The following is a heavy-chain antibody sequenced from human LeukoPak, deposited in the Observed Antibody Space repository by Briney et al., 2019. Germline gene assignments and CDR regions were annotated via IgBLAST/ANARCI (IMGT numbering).Heavy chain of an antibody. CDR1: RFTFNNYA. CDR3: AKVLGSSGWSYFDY. J-gene: IGHJ4*02. Sequence: GGSLRLSCAASRFTFNNYAMSWVRQAPGKGLEWVSAIGGSGSSTYYEDSVKGRFTISRDNSKNTLYLQMNSLRAEDTAVYYCAKVLGSSGWSYFDYWGQGTLVTVSS. D-gene: IGHD6-19*01. V-gene: IGHV3-23*01. CDR2: IGGSGSST.